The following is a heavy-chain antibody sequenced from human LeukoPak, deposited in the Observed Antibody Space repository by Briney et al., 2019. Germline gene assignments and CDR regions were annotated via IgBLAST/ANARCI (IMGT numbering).Heavy chain of an antibody. V-gene: IGHV6-1*01. CDR1: GDSVSSNSAA. CDR2: TFYRSKWYN. D-gene: IGHD6-13*01. J-gene: IGHJ4*02. Sequence: RSQTLSLTCAISGDSVSSNSAAWNWIRQSPSRGLEWLGRTFYRSKWYNNYAVSVQGRITINPDTSKNQFSLQLNSVTPEDTAVYYRARGGSSSWTTALDYWGQETLVTVSS. CDR3: ARGGSSSWTTALDY.